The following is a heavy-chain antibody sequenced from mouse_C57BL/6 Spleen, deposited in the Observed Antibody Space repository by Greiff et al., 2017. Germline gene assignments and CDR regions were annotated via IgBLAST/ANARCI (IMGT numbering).Heavy chain of an antibody. D-gene: IGHD2-5*01. CDR2: IDPSDSYT. J-gene: IGHJ2*01. CDR3: ARRDSNFFDY. V-gene: IGHV1-59*01. CDR1: GYTFTSYW. Sequence: QVQLQQPGAELVRPGTSVKLSCKASGYTFTSYWMHWVKQRPGQGLEWIGVIDPSDSYTNYNQKFKGKATLTVDPSSSTAYMQLSSLTSEDSAVYYCARRDSNFFDYWGQGTTLTVSS.